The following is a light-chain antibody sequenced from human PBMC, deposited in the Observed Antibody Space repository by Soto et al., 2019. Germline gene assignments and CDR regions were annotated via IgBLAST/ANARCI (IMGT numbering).Light chain of an antibody. CDR3: GSYTSSSSDYV. CDR2: EVS. V-gene: IGLV2-14*01. J-gene: IGLJ1*01. Sequence: QSVLTQPASVSGSPGQSITISCTGTSSDVGGYNYVSWYQQHPGKAPKLMIYEVSNRPSGVSTRFSGSKSGNTASLTISGLQAEDEADYYCGSYTSSSSDYVFGTGTKLTVL. CDR1: SSDVGGYNY.